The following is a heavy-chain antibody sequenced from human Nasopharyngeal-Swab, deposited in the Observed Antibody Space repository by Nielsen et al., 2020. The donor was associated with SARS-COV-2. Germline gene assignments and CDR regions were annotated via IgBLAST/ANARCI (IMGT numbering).Heavy chain of an antibody. V-gene: IGHV3-7*01. CDR2: IKQDGSEK. J-gene: IGHJ3*02. Sequence: GRSLRLSCAASGFTFSSYWMSWVRQAPGKGLGWVANIKQDGSEKYYVDSVKGRFTISRDNAKNSLYLQMNSLRAEDTAVYYCARDFRDSAAVAGTVGAFDIWGQGTMVTVSS. CDR1: GFTFSSYW. D-gene: IGHD6-19*01. CDR3: ARDFRDSAAVAGTVGAFDI.